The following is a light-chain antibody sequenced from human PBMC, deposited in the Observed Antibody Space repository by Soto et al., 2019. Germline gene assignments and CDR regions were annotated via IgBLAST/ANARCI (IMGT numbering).Light chain of an antibody. CDR3: PPYDNLPLT. J-gene: IGKJ3*01. V-gene: IGKV1-33*01. CDR1: QDITKY. Sequence: DIQMTQSPSSLSASVGDRVTITCQASQDITKYLNWYQQKPGIAPKVLISDASNLETGVPPRFSGSGSVTEFTLTVSGLQLEDFATYYGPPYDNLPLTFGPGTKVDIK. CDR2: DAS.